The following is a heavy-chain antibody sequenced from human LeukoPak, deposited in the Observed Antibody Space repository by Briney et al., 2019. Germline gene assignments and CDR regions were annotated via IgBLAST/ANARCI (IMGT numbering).Heavy chain of an antibody. CDR1: GFTFNTYW. J-gene: IGHJ6*02. CDR2: INSDGSTT. V-gene: IGHV3-74*01. Sequence: GGSLRLSCAASGFTFNTYWMHWVRQAPGKGLVWVSRINSDGSTTTYADSVKGRFTISGDNAKNTLYLQMNSLRAEDTAVYYCARGRYYAMDVWGQGTTVTVSS. CDR3: ARGRYYAMDV.